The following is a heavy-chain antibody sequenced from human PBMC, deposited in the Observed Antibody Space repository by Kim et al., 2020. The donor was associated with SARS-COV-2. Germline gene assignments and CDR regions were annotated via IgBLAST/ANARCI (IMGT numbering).Heavy chain of an antibody. D-gene: IGHD3-3*01. J-gene: IGHJ5*02. CDR2: IYYSGST. CDR1: GGSISSGGYY. V-gene: IGHV4-31*03. CDR3: ARAGFWSGYLVNNWFDP. Sequence: SETLSLTCTVSGGSISSGGYYWSWIRQHPGKGLEWIGYIYYSGSTYYNPSLKSRVTISVDTSKNQFSLKLSSVTAADTAVYYCARAGFWSGYLVNNWFDPWGQGTLVTVSS.